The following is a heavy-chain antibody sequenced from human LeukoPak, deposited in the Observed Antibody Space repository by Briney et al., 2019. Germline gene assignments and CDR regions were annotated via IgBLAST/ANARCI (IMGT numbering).Heavy chain of an antibody. CDR1: GFTFTSSA. J-gene: IGHJ3*02. D-gene: IGHD6-19*01. V-gene: IGHV1-58*02. CDR3: AAEAVAGTGGYDAFDI. CDR2: IVVGSGNT. Sequence: ASVKVSCKASGFTFTSSAMQWVRQARGQRLEWIGWIVVGSGNTNYAQKFQERVTITRDMSTSTAYMELSSLRSEDTAVYYCAAEAVAGTGGYDAFDIWGQGTMVTVSS.